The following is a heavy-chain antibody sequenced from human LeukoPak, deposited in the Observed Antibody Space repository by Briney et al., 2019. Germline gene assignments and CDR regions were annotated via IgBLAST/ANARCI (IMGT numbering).Heavy chain of an antibody. D-gene: IGHD1-26*01. CDR1: GFTFSHYY. CDR3: ASRRSGTYWSAGHDAFDI. Sequence: PGGSLRLSCAASGFTFSHYYMTWIRQAPGTGPEWVSSISSSGDIIYYADSVRGRFTISRDNPKNSLYLQMNSLRVEDTAVYFCASRRSGTYWSAGHDAFDIWGQGTMVTVSS. J-gene: IGHJ3*02. V-gene: IGHV3-11*01. CDR2: ISSSGDII.